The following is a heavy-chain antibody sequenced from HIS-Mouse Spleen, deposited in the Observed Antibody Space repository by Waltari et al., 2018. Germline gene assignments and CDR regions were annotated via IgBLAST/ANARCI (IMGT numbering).Heavy chain of an antibody. D-gene: IGHD1-26*01. V-gene: IGHV3-30*18. CDR3: AKDRGSQFDY. CDR2: ISYDGSNK. J-gene: IGHJ4*02. Sequence: QVQLVESGGGVVQPGRSLGLSCAASVFPFSRYGRRWVRQAPGKGLGWVAVISYDGSNKYYADSVKGRFTISRDNSKNTLYLQMNSLRAEDTAVYYCAKDRGSQFDYWGQGTLVTVSS. CDR1: VFPFSRYG.